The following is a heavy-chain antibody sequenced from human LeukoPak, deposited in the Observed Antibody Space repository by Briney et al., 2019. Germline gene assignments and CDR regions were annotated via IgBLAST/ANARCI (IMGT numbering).Heavy chain of an antibody. CDR3: ARDSPLDYGDYFDYYGMDV. V-gene: IGHV4-39*07. D-gene: IGHD4-17*01. CDR1: GGSISSSSYY. CDR2: IYYSGST. Sequence: SETLSLTCTVSGGSISSSSYYWGWIRQPPGKGLEWIGSIYYSGSTYYNPSLKSRVTISVDTSKNQFSLKLSSVTAADTAVYYCARDSPLDYGDYFDYYGMDVWGQGTTVTVSS. J-gene: IGHJ6*02.